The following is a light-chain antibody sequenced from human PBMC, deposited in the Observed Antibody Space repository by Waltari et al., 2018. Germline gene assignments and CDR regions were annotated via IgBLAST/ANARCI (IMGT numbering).Light chain of an antibody. CDR1: QSVTNNH. Sequence: EMVLTQSPGTLSLSPVERATLSCRASQSVTNNHLAWYQQKPGQAPRLLSHGASSRATGIPDRFSGSGSGTDFTLTITRLEPEDFAVYYCHQYGSSPDTFGQGTKVQIK. V-gene: IGKV3-20*01. CDR3: HQYGSSPDT. CDR2: GAS. J-gene: IGKJ2*01.